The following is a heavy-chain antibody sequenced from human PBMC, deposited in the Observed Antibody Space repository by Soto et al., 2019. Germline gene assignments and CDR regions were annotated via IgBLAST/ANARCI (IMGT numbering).Heavy chain of an antibody. J-gene: IGHJ6*02. V-gene: IGHV6-1*01. CDR2: TYYRSKWNY. CDR3: VRQHSTSVDYYGLDV. CDR1: GDSVSSNTAA. D-gene: IGHD2-2*01. Sequence: QTLSLTCAISGDSVSSNTAAWNWIRQSPSRGLEWLGRTYYRSKWNYDYALSVKSRIIVNPDTSKNQFSLQLNSVTPEDTAIYYCVRQHSTSVDYYGLDVWGQGTTVTVSS.